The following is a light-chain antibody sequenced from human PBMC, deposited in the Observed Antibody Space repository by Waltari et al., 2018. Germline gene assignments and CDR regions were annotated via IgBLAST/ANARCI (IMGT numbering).Light chain of an antibody. CDR1: SIDVGRYTY. CDR3: SSHSNSGSYVV. J-gene: IGLJ2*01. Sequence: QSALTQPASVSGSPGQPLTISCTGTSIDVGRYTYVPWYQQPPGKAPKLMIYDVSYRPSGVSDRFSGSKSGNTASLTISGLQAEDEADYYCSSHSNSGSYVVFGGGTKLTVL. CDR2: DVS. V-gene: IGLV2-14*03.